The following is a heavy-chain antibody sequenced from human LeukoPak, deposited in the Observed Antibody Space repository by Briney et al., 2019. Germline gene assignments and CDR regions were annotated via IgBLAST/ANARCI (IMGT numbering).Heavy chain of an antibody. CDR2: IYSSGST. D-gene: IGHD2-2*03. V-gene: IGHV4-4*07. CDR1: GGSISSYY. Sequence: PSETLSLTCTVSGGSISSYYWSWIRQPAGKGLEWVGRIYSSGSTNYNPSLKSRVTMSVDTSKNQFSLKLSSVTAADTAVYYCAREKMDIVVVPAATNWFDPWGQGTLVTVSS. J-gene: IGHJ5*02. CDR3: AREKMDIVVVPAATNWFDP.